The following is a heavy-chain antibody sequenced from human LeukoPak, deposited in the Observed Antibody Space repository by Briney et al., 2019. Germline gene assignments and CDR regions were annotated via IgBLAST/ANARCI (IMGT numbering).Heavy chain of an antibody. V-gene: IGHV4-34*01. J-gene: IGHJ4*02. CDR2: IKHRVST. Sequence: SHTLSLTCAVDAPSLSGYYCSSVRHPPGRGLGWIGEIKHRVSTNYNPSLKSRVTISEDTSKNQCSLKLTALTPAGRPLFSVARFRGYGDYWVGVCFDYWGQGTLVTVSS. CDR1: APSLSGYY. D-gene: IGHD4-17*01. CDR3: ARFRGYGDYWVGVCFDY.